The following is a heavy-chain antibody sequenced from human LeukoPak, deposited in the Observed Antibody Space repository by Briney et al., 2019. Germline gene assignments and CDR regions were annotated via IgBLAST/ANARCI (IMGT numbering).Heavy chain of an antibody. CDR2: IYHSGST. D-gene: IGHD6-13*01. V-gene: IGHV4-4*02. Sequence: SGTLSLTCAVSGGSISSSNWWSWVRQPPGKGLEGIGEIYHSGSTNYNPSLKSRVTISRDKSKHQFSLKLSSVTAADTAVYYCASRAAAGTDYFDYWGQGTLVTVSS. CDR3: ASRAAAGTDYFDY. CDR1: GGSISSSNW. J-gene: IGHJ4*02.